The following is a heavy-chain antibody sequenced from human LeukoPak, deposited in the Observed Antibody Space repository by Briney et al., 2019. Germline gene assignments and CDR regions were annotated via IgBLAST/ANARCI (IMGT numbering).Heavy chain of an antibody. CDR3: ARDPVATINYFDY. V-gene: IGHV3-30*04. J-gene: IGHJ4*02. CDR1: GFTFSSYA. Sequence: PGGSLRPSCAASGFTFSSYAMHWVRQAPGKGRGGVAVISYDGSNKYYADSVKGRFTISRDNSKNTLYLQMNSLRAEDTAVYYCARDPVATINYFDYWGQGTLVTVSS. D-gene: IGHD5-12*01. CDR2: ISYDGSNK.